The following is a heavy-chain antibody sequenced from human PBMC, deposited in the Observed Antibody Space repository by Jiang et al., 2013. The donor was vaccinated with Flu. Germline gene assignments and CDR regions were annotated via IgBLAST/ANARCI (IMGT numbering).Heavy chain of an antibody. V-gene: IGHV7-4-1*02. CDR3: ARSRPPDY. Sequence: GYTFTGYTINWVRQAPGQGLEWMGWINTNTGNPMYAQGFTGRFVFSLDTSVSTAYLQISSLKAEDTAVYYCARSRPPDYWGQGTLVTVSS. CDR2: INTNTGNP. CDR1: GYTFTGYT. J-gene: IGHJ4*02.